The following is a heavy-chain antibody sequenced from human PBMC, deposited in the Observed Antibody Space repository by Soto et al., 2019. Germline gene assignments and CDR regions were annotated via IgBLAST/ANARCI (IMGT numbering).Heavy chain of an antibody. V-gene: IGHV3-7*01. CDR2: IKQDGSEK. CDR1: GFTFSSYW. J-gene: IGHJ4*02. CDR3: ARSDSGSYYDY. Sequence: GGSLRLSCAASGFTFSSYWMSWVRQAPGKGLEWVANIKQDGSEKYYVDSVKGRFTISRDNAKNSLYLQMSSLRAEDTAVYYCARSDSGSYYDYWGQGTLVTGSS. D-gene: IGHD1-26*01.